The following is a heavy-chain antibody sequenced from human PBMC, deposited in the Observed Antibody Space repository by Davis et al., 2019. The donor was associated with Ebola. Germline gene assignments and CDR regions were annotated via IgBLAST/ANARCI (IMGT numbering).Heavy chain of an antibody. CDR3: AREEGITMVQGVIEAYYYYYGMDV. CDR1: GFTFSSYA. J-gene: IGHJ6*02. CDR2: IKQDGSEK. D-gene: IGHD3-10*01. Sequence: GESLKISCAASGFTFSSYAMSWVRQAPGKGLEWVANIKQDGSEKYYVDSVKGRFTISRDNAKNSLYLQMNSLRAEDTAVYYCAREEGITMVQGVIEAYYYYYGMDVWGQGTTVTVSS. V-gene: IGHV3-7*01.